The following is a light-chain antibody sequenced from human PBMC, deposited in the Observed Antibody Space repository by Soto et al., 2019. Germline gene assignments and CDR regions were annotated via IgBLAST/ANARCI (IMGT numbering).Light chain of an antibody. CDR1: QTLLHSSGYYY. CDR2: LGS. CDR3: MQALQTPVT. Sequence: DIVMTQSPLSLPVTPGEPASISCRSSQTLLHSSGYYYLDWYLQKPGQSPQLLIYLGSSRASGVPDRFSGSGSGTDFTLKISRVEAEDVGVYYCMQALQTPVTFCPGTKVDI. V-gene: IGKV2-28*01. J-gene: IGKJ3*01.